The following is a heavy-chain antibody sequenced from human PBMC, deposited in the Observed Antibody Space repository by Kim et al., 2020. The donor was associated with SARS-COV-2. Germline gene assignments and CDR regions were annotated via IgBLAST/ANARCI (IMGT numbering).Heavy chain of an antibody. CDR3: ARGVRGWAGYYFDY. Sequence: SETLSLTCTVSGGSISSGGYYWSWIRQPPGKGLEWIGYIYYSGSTYYNPSLKSRVTISVDTSKNQFSLKLSSVTAADTAVYYCARGVRGWAGYYFDYWCQGTLVTVSS. CDR2: IYYSGST. V-gene: IGHV4-31*03. J-gene: IGHJ4*02. CDR1: GGSISSGGYY. D-gene: IGHD3-10*01.